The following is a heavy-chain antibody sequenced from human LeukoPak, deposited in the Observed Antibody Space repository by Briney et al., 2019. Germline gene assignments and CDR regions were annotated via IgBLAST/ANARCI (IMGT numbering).Heavy chain of an antibody. Sequence: GGSLRLSCAASGFTFSSYAMSWVRQAPGKGLEWVSVISGSGGSTYYADSVKGRFTISRDNSKNTLFLQMNSLRAEDTAVYYCAKDGGLWVSAHWGDSWGRGTLVTVSS. D-gene: IGHD7-27*01. CDR1: GFTFSSYA. CDR2: ISGSGGST. J-gene: IGHJ4*02. V-gene: IGHV3-23*01. CDR3: AKDGGLWVSAHWGDS.